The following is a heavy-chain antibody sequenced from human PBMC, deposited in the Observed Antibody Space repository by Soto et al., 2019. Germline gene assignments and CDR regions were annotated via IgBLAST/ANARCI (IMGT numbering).Heavy chain of an antibody. CDR3: ARRLVVVVAASYDAFDI. V-gene: IGHV4-39*01. CDR2: IYYSGST. J-gene: IGHJ3*02. D-gene: IGHD2-15*01. CDR1: GGSISSSSYY. Sequence: SETLSLTCTVSGGSISSSSYYWGLIRQPPGKGLEWIGSIYYSGSTYYNPSLKSRVTISVDTSKNQFSLKLSSVTAADTAVYYCARRLVVVVAASYDAFDIWGQGTMVTVSS.